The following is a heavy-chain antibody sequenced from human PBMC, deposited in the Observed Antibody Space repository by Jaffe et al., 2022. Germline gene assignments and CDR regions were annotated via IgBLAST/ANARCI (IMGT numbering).Heavy chain of an antibody. V-gene: IGHV3-23*01. J-gene: IGHJ1*01. CDR3: AKDDDFWSGYFEYFQH. CDR2: ISGSGGST. D-gene: IGHD3-3*01. Sequence: EVQLLESGGGLVQPGGSLRLSCAASGFTFSSYAMSWVRQAPGKGLEWVSAISGSGGSTYYADSVKGRFTISRDNSKNTLYLQMNSLRAEDTAVYYCAKDDDFWSGYFEYFQHWGQGTLVTVSS. CDR1: GFTFSSYA.